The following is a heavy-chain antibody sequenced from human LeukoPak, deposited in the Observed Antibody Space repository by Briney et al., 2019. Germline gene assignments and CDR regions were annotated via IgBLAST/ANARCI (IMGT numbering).Heavy chain of an antibody. J-gene: IGHJ4*02. Sequence: PGGSLRLSCAASGFTFSNYGMNWVRQAPGKGLEWVSGISPSGDITYYADSVKGRFTISRDNAKNSLYLQMNSLRAEDTAVYYCARSKPPYYYDSSGYNLDYWGQGTLVTVSS. CDR3: ARSKPPYYYDSSGYNLDY. CDR2: ISPSGDIT. V-gene: IGHV3-23*01. CDR1: GFTFSNYG. D-gene: IGHD3-22*01.